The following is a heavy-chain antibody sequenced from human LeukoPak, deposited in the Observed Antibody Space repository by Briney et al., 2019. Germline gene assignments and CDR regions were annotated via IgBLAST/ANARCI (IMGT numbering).Heavy chain of an antibody. CDR3: ARGVPAAIGVDYFDY. V-gene: IGHV4-39*07. Sequence: PSETLSLTCTVSGGSISSSSYYWGWIRQPPGKGLEWIGSIFYSGSTYYNPSLKSRVTMSIDTSKNQFSLKLSSVTAADTAVYYCARGVPAAIGVDYFDYWGQGTLVTVSS. CDR2: IFYSGST. J-gene: IGHJ4*02. CDR1: GGSISSSSYY. D-gene: IGHD2-2*02.